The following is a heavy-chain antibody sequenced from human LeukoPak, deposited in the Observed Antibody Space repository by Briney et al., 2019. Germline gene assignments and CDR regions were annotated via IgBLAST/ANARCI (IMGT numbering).Heavy chain of an antibody. CDR2: ISGSGGST. CDR3: AKDYDSSGYLYNWFDP. D-gene: IGHD3-22*01. Sequence: GGSLRLSCAASGFTFSSYAMSWVRQAPGKGLEWVSAISGSGGSTYYADSAKGRFTISRDNSKNTLYLQMNSLRAEDTAVYYCAKDYDSSGYLYNWFDPWGQGTLVTVSS. CDR1: GFTFSSYA. J-gene: IGHJ5*02. V-gene: IGHV3-23*01.